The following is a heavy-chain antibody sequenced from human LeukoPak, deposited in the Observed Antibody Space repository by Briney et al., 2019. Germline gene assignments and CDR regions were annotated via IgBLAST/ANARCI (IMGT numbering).Heavy chain of an antibody. CDR1: GFPFSSYA. J-gene: IGHJ4*02. V-gene: IGHV3-23*01. D-gene: IGHD3-10*01. CDR3: AKARPYGSGNYYFDY. Sequence: GGPLRLFCTASGFPFSSYAMSWVPQAPGKGLEWVSAISGSGGSTYYADSVKGRFTISRDNSKNTLYLQMNSLRAEDTAVYYCAKARPYGSGNYYFDYWGQGTLVTVSS. CDR2: ISGSGGST.